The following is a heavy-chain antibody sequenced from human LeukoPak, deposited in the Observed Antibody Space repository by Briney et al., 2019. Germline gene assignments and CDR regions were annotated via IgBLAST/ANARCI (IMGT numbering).Heavy chain of an antibody. CDR3: ARPYYYDSSGYWD. CDR2: INPNSGGT. V-gene: IGHV1-2*02. Sequence: ASVKVSCKASGYTFTGYYMHWVRQAPGQGLEWMGWINPNSGGTNYAQKFQGRVTMTRDTSISTAYMELSRLRSDDTAVYYCARPYYYDSSGYWDWGQGTLVTVSS. D-gene: IGHD3-22*01. CDR1: GYTFTGYY. J-gene: IGHJ4*02.